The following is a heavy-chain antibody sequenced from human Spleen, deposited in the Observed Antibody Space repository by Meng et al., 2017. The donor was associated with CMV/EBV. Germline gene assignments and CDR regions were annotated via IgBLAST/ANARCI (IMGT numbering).Heavy chain of an antibody. CDR3: ARDNPGLQYVWFDP. CDR2: IYYIGST. D-gene: IGHD4-11*01. V-gene: IGHV4-59*01. CDR1: GGSITDYY. J-gene: IGHJ5*02. Sequence: GSLRLSCTVTGGSITDYYWSWIRQPPGKGLEWIGYIYYIGSTKYNPSLKSRVTISVDTSKNHFSLKLSSVTAADTAVYYCARDNPGLQYVWFDPWGQGTLVTV.